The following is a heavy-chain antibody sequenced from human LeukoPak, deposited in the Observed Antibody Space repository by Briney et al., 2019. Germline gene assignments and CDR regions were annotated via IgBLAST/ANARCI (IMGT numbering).Heavy chain of an antibody. CDR2: IGTAGDT. Sequence: GGSLRLSCAASGFTFSSYDMHWVRQATGKGLEWVSAIGTAGDTYYPGSVKGRFTISRENAKNSLYLQMNSLRAGDTAVYYCARAQYSSGWYEYWGRGTLVTVSS. CDR3: ARAQYSSGWYEY. J-gene: IGHJ4*02. V-gene: IGHV3-13*01. CDR1: GFTFSSYD. D-gene: IGHD6-19*01.